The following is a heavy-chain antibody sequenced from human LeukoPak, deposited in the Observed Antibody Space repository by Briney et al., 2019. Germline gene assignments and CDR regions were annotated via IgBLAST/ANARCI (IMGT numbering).Heavy chain of an antibody. V-gene: IGHV4-39*07. CDR3: ARGKVWGSSPYYFDY. CDR2: INHSGST. CDR1: GGSISSSSYY. D-gene: IGHD3-16*01. Sequence: SETLSLTCTVSGGSISSSSYYWGWIRQPPGKGLEWIGEINHSGSTNYNPSLKSRVTISVDTSKNQFSLKLSSVTAADTAVYYCARGKVWGSSPYYFDYWGQGTLVTVSS. J-gene: IGHJ4*02.